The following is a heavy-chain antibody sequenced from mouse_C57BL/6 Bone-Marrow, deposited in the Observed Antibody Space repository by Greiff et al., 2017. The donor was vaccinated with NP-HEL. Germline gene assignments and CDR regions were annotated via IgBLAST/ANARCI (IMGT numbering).Heavy chain of an antibody. CDR1: GYTFTSYW. Sequence: QVQLQQSGAELVRPGTSVKLSCKASGYTFTSYWMHWVKQRPGQGLEWIGVIDPSDSYTNYNQKFKGKATLTVDTSSSTAYMQLSSLTSEDSAVYYCARSGDYYGSSYGFAYWGQGTLVTVSA. V-gene: IGHV1-59*01. CDR2: IDPSDSYT. J-gene: IGHJ3*01. CDR3: ARSGDYYGSSYGFAY. D-gene: IGHD1-1*01.